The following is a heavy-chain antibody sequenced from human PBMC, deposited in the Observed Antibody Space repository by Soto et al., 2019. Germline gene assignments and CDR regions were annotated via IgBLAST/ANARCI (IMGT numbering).Heavy chain of an antibody. Sequence: GGSLRLSCAASGFIFSDYYMSWIRQPPGKGLEWVSYISGSGSSTNYADSVKGRFTISRDNAKNSLYLQIYSLRAEDTAVYYCAMAQITAQYYFDYWGQGALVTV. D-gene: IGHD6-6*01. V-gene: IGHV3-11*06. J-gene: IGHJ4*02. CDR3: AMAQITAQYYFDY. CDR2: ISGSGSST. CDR1: GFIFSDYY.